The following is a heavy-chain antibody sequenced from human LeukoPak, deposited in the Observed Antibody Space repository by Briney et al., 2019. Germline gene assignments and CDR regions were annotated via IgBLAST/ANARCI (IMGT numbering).Heavy chain of an antibody. V-gene: IGHV3-30*02. J-gene: IGHJ4*02. CDR2: KRYDGSTE. D-gene: IGHD3-16*01. CDR1: GFTFSAYG. CDR3: AKDGYVGHDWGKCFDN. Sequence: PGGSLRLSCAASGFTFSAYGMNWVRQAPGKGLEWVAFKRYDGSTEFYADSVKGRFTISRDNSKNTMYLQMSSLRAEDTAVYYCAKDGYVGHDWGKCFDNWGQGTLVTVSS.